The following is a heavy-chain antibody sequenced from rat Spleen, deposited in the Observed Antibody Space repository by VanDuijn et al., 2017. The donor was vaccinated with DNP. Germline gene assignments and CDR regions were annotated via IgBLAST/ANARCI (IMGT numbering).Heavy chain of an antibody. Sequence: EVQLVESGGGLVQPGRSLKLSCTASGFAFSDFAMAYIRQAPKKGLEWVATINYDGSRAYYRDSVKGRFTISRDNAKSTLYLQMDSLRSEDTATYYCARRTNWIYWFFDLWGPGTKVTVSS. CDR3: ARRTNWIYWFFDL. J-gene: IGHJ1*01. CDR1: GFAFSDFA. V-gene: IGHV5-7*01. CDR2: INYDGSRA. D-gene: IGHD5-1*01.